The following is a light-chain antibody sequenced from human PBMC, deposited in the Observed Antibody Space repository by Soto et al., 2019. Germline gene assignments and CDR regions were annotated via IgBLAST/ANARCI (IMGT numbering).Light chain of an antibody. V-gene: IGLV1-47*01. CDR1: TSNIGSNY. CDR2: RNN. J-gene: IGLJ2*01. CDR3: SSYTSSSTLV. Sequence: QSALTQPPSASGTPGQRVTISCSGSTSNIGSNYVYWYQQLPGTAPKLLIQRNNQRPSGVPDRISGSKSGTSASLAINGLRSEDEADYYCSSYTSSSTLVFGGGTKLTVL.